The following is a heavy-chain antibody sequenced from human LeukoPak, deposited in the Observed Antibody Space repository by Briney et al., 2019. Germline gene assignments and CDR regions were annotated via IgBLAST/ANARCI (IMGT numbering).Heavy chain of an antibody. CDR2: ISAYNGNT. Sequence: ASVKVSCKASGYTFTSYGISWARQAPGQGLEWMGWISAYNGNTNYAQKLQGRVTMTTDTSTSTAYMELRSLRSDDTAVYYCARDSGNIAAPGWFDPWGQGTLVTVSS. V-gene: IGHV1-18*01. CDR3: ARDSGNIAAPGWFDP. J-gene: IGHJ5*02. CDR1: GYTFTSYG. D-gene: IGHD6-13*01.